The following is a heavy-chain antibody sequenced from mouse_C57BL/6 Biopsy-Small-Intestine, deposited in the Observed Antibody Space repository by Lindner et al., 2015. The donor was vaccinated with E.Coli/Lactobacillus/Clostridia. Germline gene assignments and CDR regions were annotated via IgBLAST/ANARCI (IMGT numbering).Heavy chain of an antibody. V-gene: IGHV2-9*01. D-gene: IGHD2-4*01. CDR1: GFSLTSYG. Sequence: VQLQESGPVLVAPSQSLSITCTVSGFSLTSYGVHWVRQPPGKGLEWLGVIWAGGSTNYNSALMSRLSISKDNSKSQVFLKMNSLQTDDTAMYYCAKPVYDYHYAMDYWGQGTSVTVSS. J-gene: IGHJ4*01. CDR3: AKPVYDYHYAMDY. CDR2: IWAGGST.